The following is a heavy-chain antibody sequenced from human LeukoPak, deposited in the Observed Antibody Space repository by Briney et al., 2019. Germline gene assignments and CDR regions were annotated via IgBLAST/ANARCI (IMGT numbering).Heavy chain of an antibody. J-gene: IGHJ6*02. CDR3: ARDRVYGSGSYREYYGMDV. D-gene: IGHD3-10*01. CDR1: GGSISSGDYY. Sequence: TSQTLSLTCTVSGGSISSGDYYWSWIRQPPGKGLEWIGYIYYSGSTYYNPSLKSRVTISVDTSKNQFSLKLSSVTAADTAVYYCARDRVYGSGSYREYYGMDVWGQGTTVTVSS. CDR2: IYYSGST. V-gene: IGHV4-30-4*01.